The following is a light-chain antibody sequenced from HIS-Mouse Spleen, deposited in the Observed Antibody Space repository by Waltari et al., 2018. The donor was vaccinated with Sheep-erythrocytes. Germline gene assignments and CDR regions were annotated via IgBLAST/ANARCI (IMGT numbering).Light chain of an antibody. CDR1: TSDVGGYNY. V-gene: IGLV2-11*01. CDR3: CSYAGSYNYV. CDR2: DVS. Sequence: QSALTQPPSVSGSPGQSVTISCTGTTSDVGGYNYVPWYQQHPGKAPKRMIYDVSKRPSGVPDRFSGSKSGNTASLTISGLQAEDEADYYCCSYAGSYNYVFGTGTKVTVL. J-gene: IGLJ1*01.